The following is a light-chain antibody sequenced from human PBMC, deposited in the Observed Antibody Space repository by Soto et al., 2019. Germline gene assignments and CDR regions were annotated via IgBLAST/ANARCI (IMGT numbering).Light chain of an antibody. Sequence: DIVMTQSPATLSLSPGDRATLSCRASQSVSSNLAWYQQKPGQAPRLLIYRASTRATGSPARFSGSGAGTDFTLTISSLQSEDFAVYYCQQYNNWPAWTFGQGTKVEIK. CDR2: RAS. CDR1: QSVSSN. V-gene: IGKV3-15*01. J-gene: IGKJ1*01. CDR3: QQYNNWPAWT.